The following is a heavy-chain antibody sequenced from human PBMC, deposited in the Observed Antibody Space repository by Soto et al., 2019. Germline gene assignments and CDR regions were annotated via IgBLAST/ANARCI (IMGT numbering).Heavy chain of an antibody. D-gene: IGHD3-22*01. Sequence: QVQLVQSGAEVKKPGSSGKVSCKASGGTFSNYAISWVRQAPGQGLEWMGDIIPIFGTTKNAQKFQGRVTMTADDSTGTAYMELSSLRSEDTAVYYCASRGERDYDDTSGYGWGQGTLVIVSS. V-gene: IGHV1-69*12. CDR1: GGTFSNYA. CDR2: IIPIFGTT. J-gene: IGHJ1*01. CDR3: ASRGERDYDDTSGYG.